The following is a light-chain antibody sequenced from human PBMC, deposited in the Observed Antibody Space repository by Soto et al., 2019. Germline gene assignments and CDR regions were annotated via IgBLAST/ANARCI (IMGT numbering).Light chain of an antibody. J-gene: IGLJ3*02. CDR2: EVT. V-gene: IGLV2-23*02. CDR1: SSDVGNYNL. Sequence: QSVLTQPASVSGSPGQSIILSCDGTSSDVGNYNLVSWYQQHPGKVPKLIIYEVTKRPSGVSNRFSGSKSGNTASLTISGHQAEDEADYYCCSYAGTSTFEWVFGGGTKLTVL. CDR3: CSYAGTSTFEWV.